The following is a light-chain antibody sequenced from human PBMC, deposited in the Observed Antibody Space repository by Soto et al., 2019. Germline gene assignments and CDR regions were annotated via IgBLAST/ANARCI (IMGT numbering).Light chain of an antibody. CDR2: EVN. CDR3: SSYTSNSPYV. V-gene: IGLV2-14*01. Sequence: QSVLTQPASVSGSPGQSITISCTGTSSDVGGYNYVSWYQQHPGKAPKLMIYEVNNRPSGVSNRFSGSKSGNTASLTISGLQAEDEADYYCSSYTSNSPYVFGTGTKVTV. J-gene: IGLJ1*01. CDR1: SSDVGGYNY.